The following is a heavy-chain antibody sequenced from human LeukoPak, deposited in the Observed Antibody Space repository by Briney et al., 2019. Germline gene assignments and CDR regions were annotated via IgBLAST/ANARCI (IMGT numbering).Heavy chain of an antibody. D-gene: IGHD5-12*01. CDR2: INPNSGGT. V-gene: IGHV1-2*02. CDR3: ARSGAYSGYDSDWFDP. Sequence: ASVKVSCKASGYTFTGYYMHWVRQAPGQGLEWMGWINPNSGGTNYAQKFQGRVTMTRDTSISTAYMELSRLRSDDTAVYYCARSGAYSGYDSDWFDPWGQGTPVTVSS. J-gene: IGHJ5*02. CDR1: GYTFTGYY.